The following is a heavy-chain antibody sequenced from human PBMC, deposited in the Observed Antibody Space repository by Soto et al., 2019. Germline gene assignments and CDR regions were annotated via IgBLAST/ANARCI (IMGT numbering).Heavy chain of an antibody. CDR3: ARPDNNYVAS. CDR1: GYSFTTSW. CDR2: IFPSDSDT. J-gene: IGHJ4*02. D-gene: IGHD2-15*01. Sequence: GESLKISCKASGYSFTTSWIGWVRQMPGKGLEWMGIIFPSDSDTRYSPSFQGQVTISADKSITTTYLQWDSLKASDTAMYYCARPDNNYVASWGQGALVTVSS. V-gene: IGHV5-51*01.